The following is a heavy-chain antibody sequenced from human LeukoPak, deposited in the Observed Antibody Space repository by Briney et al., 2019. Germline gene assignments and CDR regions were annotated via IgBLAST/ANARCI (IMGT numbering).Heavy chain of an antibody. Sequence: GSLRLSCAASGFRFSNFAMTWVRQAPGRGLEWVSSISSSSSYIYYADSVKGRFTISRDNAKNSLYLQMNSLRAEDTAVYYCARALITMVRGVIMGYWGQGTLVTVSS. V-gene: IGHV3-21*01. J-gene: IGHJ4*02. CDR1: GFRFSNFA. CDR2: ISSSSSYI. D-gene: IGHD3-10*01. CDR3: ARALITMVRGVIMGY.